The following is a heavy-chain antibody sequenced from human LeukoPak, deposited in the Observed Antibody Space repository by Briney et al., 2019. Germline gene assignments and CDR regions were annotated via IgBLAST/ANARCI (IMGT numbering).Heavy chain of an antibody. J-gene: IGHJ3*02. CDR1: GFTFNNYA. CDR3: ARAPDGYEAFDI. CDR2: IYSGGRT. Sequence: PGGSLRLSCAASGFTFNNYAMSWVRQAPGKGLEWVSVIYSGGRTYYADSVKGRFTTSRDNSKNTLYLQMNSLRAEDTAVYYCARAPDGYEAFDIWGQGTMVTVSS. V-gene: IGHV3-66*01. D-gene: IGHD3-22*01.